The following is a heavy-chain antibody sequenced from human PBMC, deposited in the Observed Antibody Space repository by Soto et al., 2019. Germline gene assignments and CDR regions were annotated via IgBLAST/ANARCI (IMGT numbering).Heavy chain of an antibody. CDR2: IYYSGTT. Sequence: QLQLQESGPGLVKPSETLYLTCTVSSASISSSSYTWGWIRQPPGKGLELIGSIYYSGTTYYNPSLNSRVTVSVDTSKNQFSLKVTSVTAADTAVYYCARLHGYCISSSCHGHYAMDVWGQGTTVTVSS. CDR3: ARLHGYCISSSCHGHYAMDV. D-gene: IGHD2-2*01. J-gene: IGHJ6*02. V-gene: IGHV4-39*01. CDR1: SASISSSSYT.